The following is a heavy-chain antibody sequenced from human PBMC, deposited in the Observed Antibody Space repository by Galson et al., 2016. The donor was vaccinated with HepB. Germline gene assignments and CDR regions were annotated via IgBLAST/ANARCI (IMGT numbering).Heavy chain of an antibody. D-gene: IGHD6-13*01. J-gene: IGHJ5*02. CDR2: IFYSGST. CDR3: ARLPRIAAAGIGWFDP. CDR1: GGSVSSDSDC. V-gene: IGHV4-61*01. Sequence: ETLSLTCTVSGGSVSSDSDCWSWIRQPPGKGLEFIGYIFYSGSTNYNPSLKSRLTISVDRSKNQFSLRLSTVTAADTAVYYCARLPRIAAAGIGWFDPWGQGTRVTVSS.